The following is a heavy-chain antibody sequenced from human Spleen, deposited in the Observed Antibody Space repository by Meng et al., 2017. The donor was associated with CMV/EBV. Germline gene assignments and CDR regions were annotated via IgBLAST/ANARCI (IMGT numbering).Heavy chain of an antibody. J-gene: IGHJ4*02. Sequence: VSCRSSRYAFTSHGITWVRQAPGQGLEWMGWISPSIGSTNYAQKLEGRVTMTTDRSTTTAYLELRSLRYDDTAVYFCARGTGIFDYWGQGTLVTVSS. D-gene: IGHD7-27*01. V-gene: IGHV1-18*04. CDR1: RYAFTSHG. CDR3: ARGTGIFDY. CDR2: ISPSIGST.